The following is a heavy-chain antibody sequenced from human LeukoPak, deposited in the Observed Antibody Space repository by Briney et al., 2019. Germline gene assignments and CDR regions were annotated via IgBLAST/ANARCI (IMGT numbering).Heavy chain of an antibody. Sequence: GGSLRLSCAASGFIFSNYAMAWVRQAPGKGLEWVSGINPRDGGTVYADSVRGRFTISRDNSKYTLYLQMNSIRVEDTALYYCVKYIAVPGEQLLGDYWGQGTLVTVSS. J-gene: IGHJ4*02. CDR2: INPRDGGT. CDR1: GFIFSNYA. V-gene: IGHV3-23*01. CDR3: VKYIAVPGEQLLGDY. D-gene: IGHD6-19*01.